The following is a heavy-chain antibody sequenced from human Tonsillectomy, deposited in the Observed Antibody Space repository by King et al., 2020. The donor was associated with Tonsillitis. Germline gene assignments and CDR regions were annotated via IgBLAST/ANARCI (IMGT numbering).Heavy chain of an antibody. Sequence: LQLQESGPGLVKPSETLSLTCTVSGDSISSSNYYWGWIRQPPGKGLEWIGSIYYSGSTYYNPSLKSRVTISVETSKNRFSLKLSSVTAADTAVYYCARLGRRDPLYYFDYWGQGTLVTVSS. CDR1: GDSISSSNYY. D-gene: IGHD2-15*01. V-gene: IGHV4-39*01. J-gene: IGHJ4*02. CDR2: IYYSGST. CDR3: ARLGRRDPLYYFDY.